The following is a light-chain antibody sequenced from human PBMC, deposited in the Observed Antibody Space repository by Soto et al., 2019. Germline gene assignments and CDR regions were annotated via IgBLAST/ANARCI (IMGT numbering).Light chain of an antibody. CDR3: QQHSNWPALS. Sequence: EIVLTQSPSTLSLSPGERATLSCRASQSVSSYLAWYQQKPGQAPRLLIYDASNRATGIPARFRGSGSGTDFTLTISSLEPEDFAVYYCQQHSNWPALSFGGGTKVDIK. CDR2: DAS. V-gene: IGKV3-11*01. CDR1: QSVSSY. J-gene: IGKJ4*01.